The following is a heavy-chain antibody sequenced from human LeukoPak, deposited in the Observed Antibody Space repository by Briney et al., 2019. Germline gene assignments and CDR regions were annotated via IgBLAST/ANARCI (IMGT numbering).Heavy chain of an antibody. D-gene: IGHD1-1*01. V-gene: IGHV3-11*06. J-gene: IGHJ6*02. CDR2: ISSSGSYT. Sequence: GGSLRLSCTASGFTFSDYYMSWIRHAPGKGLEWVSYISSSGSYTNYADSVKGRSTISRDNAKNSLSMKMNSLRAEDTDVYYCARAGVNDPRGDYYYGMDVWGQGTTVTVSS. CDR3: ARAGVNDPRGDYYYGMDV. CDR1: GFTFSDYY.